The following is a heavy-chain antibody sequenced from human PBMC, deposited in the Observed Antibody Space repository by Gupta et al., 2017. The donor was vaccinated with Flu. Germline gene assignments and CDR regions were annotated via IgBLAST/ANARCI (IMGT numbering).Heavy chain of an antibody. CDR1: GGSFSGYY. Sequence: QVQLQQWGAGLLKPSETLSLTCAVYGGSFSGYYWSWIRQPQGKGLEWIGEINHSGSTNYNPSLKSRVTISVDTSKNQFSLKLSSVTAADTAVYYCARGRGPYDILTGYYNRIIDYWGQGTLVTVSS. CDR2: INHSGST. CDR3: ARGRGPYDILTGYYNRIIDY. V-gene: IGHV4-34*01. J-gene: IGHJ4*02. D-gene: IGHD3-9*01.